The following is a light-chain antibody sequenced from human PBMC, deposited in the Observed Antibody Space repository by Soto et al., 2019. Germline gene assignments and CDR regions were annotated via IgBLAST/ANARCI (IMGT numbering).Light chain of an antibody. CDR1: ESVISDY. J-gene: IGKJ2*01. CDR3: QQYVTPPFT. CDR2: GAS. V-gene: IGKV3-20*01. Sequence: EIVLTQSPGTLSLSPGEGATLSCKASESVISDYLAWYQRKPDQAPRLLIYGASNRPTGISDRFSGSGSGTDFTLTITRLEPEDFAVYYCQQYVTPPFTFGQGTKLEIK.